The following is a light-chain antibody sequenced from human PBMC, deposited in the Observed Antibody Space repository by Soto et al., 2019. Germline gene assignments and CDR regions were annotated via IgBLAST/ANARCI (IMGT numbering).Light chain of an antibody. CDR1: SSNIGVNT. Sequence: QSVLTQTPSASGTPGQRVTISCSGSSSNIGVNTVNWYQHVPGTAPTLVIYSNNQRPSGVPDRFSGSRSGTSASLAISGLQSEDEADYYCAAWDDSLNGVVFGGGTKLTVL. CDR2: SNN. CDR3: AAWDDSLNGVV. V-gene: IGLV1-44*01. J-gene: IGLJ2*01.